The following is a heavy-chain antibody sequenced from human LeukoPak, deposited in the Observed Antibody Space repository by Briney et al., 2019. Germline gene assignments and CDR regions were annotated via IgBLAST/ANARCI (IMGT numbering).Heavy chain of an antibody. D-gene: IGHD6-19*01. Sequence: SETLSPTCTVSGDSISSTYYWAWIRQSPGKGLEWIGSMHQSGNTYYNPSLKSRITISVDTSKNQFSLKVSSVTAADTAVYYCARGQWQDAFDIWGQGTMITVSP. CDR1: GDSISSTYY. J-gene: IGHJ3*02. V-gene: IGHV4-38-2*02. CDR2: MHQSGNT. CDR3: ARGQWQDAFDI.